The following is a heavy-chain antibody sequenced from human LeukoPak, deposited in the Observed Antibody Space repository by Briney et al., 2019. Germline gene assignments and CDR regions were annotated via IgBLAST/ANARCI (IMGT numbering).Heavy chain of an antibody. CDR2: IYYSGST. CDR3: ARGDYSSSWTPGCMDV. V-gene: IGHV4-59*01. D-gene: IGHD6-13*01. J-gene: IGHJ6*02. CDR1: GGSINSYY. Sequence: PSETLSLTCTVSGGSINSYYWSWIRQPPGKGLEWIGYIYYSGSTNYNPSLKSRVTISVDTSKNQFSLKLSSVTAADTAVYYCARGDYSSSWTPGCMDVWGQGTTVTVSS.